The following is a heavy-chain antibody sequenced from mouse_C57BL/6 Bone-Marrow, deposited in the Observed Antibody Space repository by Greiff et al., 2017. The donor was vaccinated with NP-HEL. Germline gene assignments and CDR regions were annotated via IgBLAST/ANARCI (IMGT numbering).Heavy chain of an antibody. CDR2: IDPNSGGT. CDR3: AKDYYGSSYPPYYYAMDY. J-gene: IGHJ4*01. Sequence: VQLQQPGAELVKPGASVKLSCKASGYTFTSYWMHWVKQRPGRGLEWIGRIDPNSGGTKYNEKFKSKATLTVDKPSSTAYMQLSSLTSEDSAVYYCAKDYYGSSYPPYYYAMDYWGQGTSVTVSS. D-gene: IGHD1-1*01. V-gene: IGHV1-72*01. CDR1: GYTFTSYW.